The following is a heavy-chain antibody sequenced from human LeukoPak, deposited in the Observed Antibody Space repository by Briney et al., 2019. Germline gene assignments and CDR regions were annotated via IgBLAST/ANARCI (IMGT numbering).Heavy chain of an antibody. V-gene: IGHV5-51*01. Sequence: GESLKISCKGSGYSFTSYWIGWVRQMPGKGLEWMGIIYPGDFDIRYSPSSQGQVTISADKSISTAYLQWSSLKASDTAMYYCGRVSDYYDSSGYRYDVFDIWGQGTMVTVSS. D-gene: IGHD3-22*01. CDR1: GYSFTSYW. CDR3: GRVSDYYDSSGYRYDVFDI. J-gene: IGHJ3*02. CDR2: IYPGDFDI.